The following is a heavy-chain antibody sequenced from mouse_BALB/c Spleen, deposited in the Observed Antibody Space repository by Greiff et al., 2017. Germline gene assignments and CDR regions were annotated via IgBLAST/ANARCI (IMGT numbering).Heavy chain of an antibody. D-gene: IGHD1-1*02. CDR1: GFTFSSYT. Sequence: EVQRVESGGGLVKPGGSLKLSCAASGFTFSSYTMSWVRQTPEKRLEWVATISSGGGNTYYPDSVKGRFTISRDNAKNNLYLQMSSLRSEDTALYYCARYGGNYFDYWGQGTTLTVSS. CDR2: ISSGGGNT. J-gene: IGHJ2*01. V-gene: IGHV5-9*03. CDR3: ARYGGNYFDY.